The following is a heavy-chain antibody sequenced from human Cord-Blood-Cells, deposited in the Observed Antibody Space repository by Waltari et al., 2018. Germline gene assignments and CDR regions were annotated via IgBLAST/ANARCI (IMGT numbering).Heavy chain of an antibody. V-gene: IGHV3-21*01. Sequence: EVQLVESGGGLVKPGGSLRLSCAASGFTFSSYSMNWVRQAPGKGLEWVSSISSSSSYIYYADSVKGRFTSSRDNAKNSLYLQMNSLRAEDTAVYYCARGLIVVVPDYWGQGTLVTVSS. CDR2: ISSSSSYI. CDR3: ARGLIVVVPDY. CDR1: GFTFSSYS. J-gene: IGHJ4*02. D-gene: IGHD2-2*01.